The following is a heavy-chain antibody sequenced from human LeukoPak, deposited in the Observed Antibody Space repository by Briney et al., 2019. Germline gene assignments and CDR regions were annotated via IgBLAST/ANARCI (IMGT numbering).Heavy chain of an antibody. CDR1: GVTVSSNY. D-gene: IGHD2/OR15-2a*01. CDR3: AREAPALYYFDY. V-gene: IGHV3-66*01. Sequence: GGSLRLSCAASGVTVSSNYMSWVRQAPGKGLEWVSVLYSGGSGGSTYYADSVKGRFTISRDNSKNTLYLQMNSLRAEDTAVYYCAREAPALYYFDYWGQGTLVTVSS. CDR2: LYSGGSGGST. J-gene: IGHJ4*02.